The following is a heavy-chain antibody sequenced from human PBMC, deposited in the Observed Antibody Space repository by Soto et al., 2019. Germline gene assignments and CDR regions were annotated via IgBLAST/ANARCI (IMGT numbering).Heavy chain of an antibody. V-gene: IGHV3-23*01. J-gene: IGHJ6*02. CDR1: GFTFSSYA. Sequence: HPGGSLRLSCTASGFTFSSYAMSWVRQAPGKGLEWVSAISGGGGSTYYADSVKGRFTISRDNSKNTLYLQMNSLRAEVTAVYYCAKGAAAGFYYYYGMDVWGQGTTVTVSS. CDR2: ISGGGGST. D-gene: IGHD6-13*01. CDR3: AKGAAAGFYYYYGMDV.